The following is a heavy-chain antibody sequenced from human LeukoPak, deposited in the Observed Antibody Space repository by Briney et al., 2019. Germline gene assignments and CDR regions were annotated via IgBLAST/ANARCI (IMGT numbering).Heavy chain of an antibody. CDR2: ISSTSSYI. CDR3: ARERRTTYGPYYYYYMDV. Sequence: KPGRSLRLSCAASGFTFSTYTMNWVRQAPGKGLEWVSSISSTSSYIYYADSVKGRFTISRDNAKNSLYLQMNSLRAEDTAMYYCARERRTTYGPYYYYYMDVWGKGTTVTVSS. V-gene: IGHV3-21*01. CDR1: GFTFSTYT. J-gene: IGHJ6*03. D-gene: IGHD4-11*01.